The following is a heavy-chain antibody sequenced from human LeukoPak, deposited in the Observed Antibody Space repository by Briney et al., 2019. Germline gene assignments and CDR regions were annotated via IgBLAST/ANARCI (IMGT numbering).Heavy chain of an antibody. Sequence: SETLSLTCAVYGGSFSGYYWSWIRQPPGKGLEWIGEINHSGSTNYNPSLRSRVTISVDTSKNQFSLKLSSVTAADTAVYYCAINFDYWGQGTLVTVSS. V-gene: IGHV4-34*01. CDR3: AINFDY. CDR1: GGSFSGYY. CDR2: INHSGST. J-gene: IGHJ4*02.